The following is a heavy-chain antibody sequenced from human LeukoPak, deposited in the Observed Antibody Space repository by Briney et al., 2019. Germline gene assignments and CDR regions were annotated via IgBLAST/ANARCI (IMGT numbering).Heavy chain of an antibody. CDR1: GFTFSGYV. CDR3: AREVSSTRGRGYGDY. D-gene: IGHD6-13*01. J-gene: IGHJ4*02. CDR2: ITFSSSHI. V-gene: IGHV3-21*01. Sequence: GGSLRLSCAASGFTFSGYVMTWVRQAPGKGLECVSSITFSSSHIYYADSVKGRFTISRDNTKDSLYLQMNSLRAEDTAVYYCAREVSSTRGRGYGDYWGQGTLVTVSS.